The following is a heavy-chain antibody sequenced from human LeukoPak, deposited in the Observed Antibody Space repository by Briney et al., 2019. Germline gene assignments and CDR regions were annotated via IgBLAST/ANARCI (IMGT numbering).Heavy chain of an antibody. D-gene: IGHD2/OR15-2a*01. CDR1: GGSISSSSYY. CDR2: IYYTGST. V-gene: IGHV4-39*07. J-gene: IGHJ6*03. CDR3: TSIHYYYYYMDV. Sequence: PSETLSLTCTVSGGSISSSSYYWGWIRQPPGKGLEWIGSIYYTGSTYYNPSLKSRVTISVDTSKNQFSLKLSSVTAADTAVYYCTSIHYYYYYMDVWGKGTTVTVSS.